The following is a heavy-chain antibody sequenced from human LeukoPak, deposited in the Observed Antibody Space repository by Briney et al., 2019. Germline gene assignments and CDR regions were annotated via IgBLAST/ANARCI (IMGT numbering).Heavy chain of an antibody. CDR2: IIPIFGIA. CDR3: ARELKGGYNSF. D-gene: IGHD5-24*01. CDR1: GGTFSSYA. Sequence: SVKVSCKASGGTFSSYAISWVRQAPGQGLEWMGRIIPIFGIANYAQKFQDRVTFTADKSTSTAYMELSSLRSEDTAVYYCARELKGGYNSFWGQGTLVTVSS. J-gene: IGHJ4*02. V-gene: IGHV1-69*04.